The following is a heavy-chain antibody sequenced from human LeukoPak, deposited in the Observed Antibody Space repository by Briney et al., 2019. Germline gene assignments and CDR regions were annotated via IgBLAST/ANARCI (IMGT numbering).Heavy chain of an antibody. CDR3: ASRASWYGAFDI. D-gene: IGHD6-13*01. Sequence: ASVKVSCKASGYTFTSYAMHWVRQAPGQRLEWMGWINAGNGNTKYSQKFQGRVTITRDTSASTAYMELSSLRSEDTAVYYCASRASWYGAFDIWGQGTMVTVSS. J-gene: IGHJ3*02. V-gene: IGHV1-3*01. CDR2: INAGNGNT. CDR1: GYTFTSYA.